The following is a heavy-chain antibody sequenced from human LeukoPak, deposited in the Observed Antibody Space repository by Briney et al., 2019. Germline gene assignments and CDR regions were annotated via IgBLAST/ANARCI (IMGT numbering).Heavy chain of an antibody. CDR2: ISGSGGST. D-gene: IGHD6-13*01. V-gene: IGHV3-23*01. CDR3: AKFPYSSSWAYYFDY. J-gene: IGHJ4*02. CDR1: GFTFSSYA. Sequence: EGSLRLSCAASGFTFSSYAMSWVRQAPGKGLEWVSAISGSGGSTYYADSVKGRLTISRDNSKNTLYLQMNSLRAEDTAVYYCAKFPYSSSWAYYFDYWGQGTLVTVSS.